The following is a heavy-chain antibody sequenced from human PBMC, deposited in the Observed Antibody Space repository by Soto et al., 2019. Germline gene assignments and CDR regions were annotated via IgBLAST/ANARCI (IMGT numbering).Heavy chain of an antibody. CDR1: GFTFSTYS. CDR3: AKDRGIAAAGRYYYYGMDV. CDR2: IRSNGGST. Sequence: GGSLRLSCSASGFTFSTYSMHWVRQAPGKGLEYVSDIRSNGGSTYYADSVKGRFTISRDNAKNSLYLQMNSLRAEDTALYYCAKDRGIAAAGRYYYYGMDVWGQGTTVTVSS. J-gene: IGHJ6*02. V-gene: IGHV3-64D*06. D-gene: IGHD6-13*01.